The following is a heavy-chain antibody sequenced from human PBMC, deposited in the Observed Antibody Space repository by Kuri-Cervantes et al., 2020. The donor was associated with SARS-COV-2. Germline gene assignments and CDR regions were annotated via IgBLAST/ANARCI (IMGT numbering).Heavy chain of an antibody. J-gene: IGHJ4*02. Sequence: GGSLRLSCGGSGFIFSKYAMHWVRQAPGKGLEWVSSITGSDNKTYYADSVRGRFSISRDNSKDTLYLQMNSLTAEDTGMYYCSCHGMSYSRDYFDYWGPGTLVTVSS. V-gene: IGHV3-23*01. CDR2: ITGSDNKT. CDR3: SCHGMSYSRDYFDY. CDR1: GFIFSKYA. D-gene: IGHD3-10*01.